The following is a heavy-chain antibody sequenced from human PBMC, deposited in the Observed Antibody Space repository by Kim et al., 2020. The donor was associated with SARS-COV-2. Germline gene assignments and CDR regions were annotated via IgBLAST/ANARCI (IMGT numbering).Heavy chain of an antibody. CDR2: ISYSGST. CDR1: GGSISTYY. Sequence: ETLSLTCTVSGGSISTYYWNWIRQSPQKGLEWIGFISYSGSTNYNPSLKSRVAISVDSSKNQFSLNLSSVTAADTAVYYCARGGVKQWLGLWGRGTLVTV. CDR3: ARGGVKQWLGL. D-gene: IGHD6-19*01. J-gene: IGHJ2*01. V-gene: IGHV4-59*13.